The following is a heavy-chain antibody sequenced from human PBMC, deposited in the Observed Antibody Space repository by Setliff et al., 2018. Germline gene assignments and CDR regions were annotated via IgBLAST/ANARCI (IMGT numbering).Heavy chain of an antibody. V-gene: IGHV1-2*02. CDR2: INPNSGDT. D-gene: IGHD1-26*01. CDR3: VRSGKFGMRFWFDQ. Sequence: GASVKVSCKASGNRFTDYNLHWVRQAPGQGLDWMGWINPNSGDTHSAQKFQGRVTMTRDTSINTAYMELSSLTSGDTAFYYCVRSGKFGMRFWFDQWGQGTLVTVSS. J-gene: IGHJ5*02. CDR1: GNRFTDYN.